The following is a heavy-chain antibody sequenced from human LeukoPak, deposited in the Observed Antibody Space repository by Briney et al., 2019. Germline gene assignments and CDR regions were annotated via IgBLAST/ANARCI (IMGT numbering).Heavy chain of an antibody. V-gene: IGHV3-48*03. CDR3: ARARNDYGDYVFDY. J-gene: IGHJ4*02. CDR2: ISSSGSTI. D-gene: IGHD4-17*01. Sequence: GGSLRLSCAASGFTFSSYEMNWVRQAPGKGLEWVSYISSSGSTIYYADSLKGRFTISRDNAKSSLYLQMNSLRAEDTAVYYCARARNDYGDYVFDYWGQGTLVTVSS. CDR1: GFTFSSYE.